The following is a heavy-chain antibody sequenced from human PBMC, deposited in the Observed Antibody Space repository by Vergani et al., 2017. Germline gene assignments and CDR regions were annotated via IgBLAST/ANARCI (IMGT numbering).Heavy chain of an antibody. CDR1: GFTFSSYG. CDR3: AKFGSGYCSGGSCLS. CDR2: ISYDGSNK. V-gene: IGHV3-30*18. Sequence: QVQLVESGGGVVQPGRSLRLSCAASGFTFSSYGMHWVRQAPGKGLEWVAVISYDGSNKYYADSVKGRFTISRDNSKNTLYLQMNSLRAEDTAVYYCAKFGSGYCSGGSCLSWGQGTLVTVSS. D-gene: IGHD2-15*01. J-gene: IGHJ4*02.